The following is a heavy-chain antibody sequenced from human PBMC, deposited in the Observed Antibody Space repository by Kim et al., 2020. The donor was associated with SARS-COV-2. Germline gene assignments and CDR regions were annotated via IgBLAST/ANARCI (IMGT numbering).Heavy chain of an antibody. CDR3: ARDRKYCSGGSCYSFDDY. D-gene: IGHD2-15*01. CDR2: INHSGST. J-gene: IGHJ4*02. CDR1: GGSFSGYY. V-gene: IGHV4-34*01. Sequence: SETLSLTCAVYGGSFSGYYWSWIRQPPGKGLEWIGEINHSGSTNYNPSLKSRVTISVDTSKNQFSLKLSSVTAADTAVYYCARDRKYCSGGSCYSFDDYWGQGTLVTVSS.